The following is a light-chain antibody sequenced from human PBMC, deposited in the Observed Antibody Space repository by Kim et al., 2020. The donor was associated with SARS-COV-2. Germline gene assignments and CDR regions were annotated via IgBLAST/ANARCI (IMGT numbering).Light chain of an antibody. CDR2: TTD. CDR1: SSNIGGNV. J-gene: IGLJ2*01. V-gene: IGLV1-47*01. Sequence: RVTLSCSGSSSNIGGNVIYWYQQFPGTAPKLLIYTTDQRPSGVPDRFSGSKSGTSASLAISGLRSEDEADYYCAAWDDSLSGPVFGGGTQLTVL. CDR3: AAWDDSLSGPV.